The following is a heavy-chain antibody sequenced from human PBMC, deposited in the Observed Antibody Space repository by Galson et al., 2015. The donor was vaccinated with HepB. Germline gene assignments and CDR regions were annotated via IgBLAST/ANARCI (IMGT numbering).Heavy chain of an antibody. CDR3: ATTPIDYDYYGMDV. Sequence: ETLSLTCTVSGGSVSRGSYYWSWIRQPPGKGLEWIGDIYYSGSTNYNPSLKSRVTISVDTSKNQFSLKLSSVTAADTAVYYCATTPIDYDYYGMDVWGQGTTVTVSS. V-gene: IGHV4-61*01. J-gene: IGHJ6*02. D-gene: IGHD1-26*01. CDR2: IYYSGST. CDR1: GGSVSRGSYY.